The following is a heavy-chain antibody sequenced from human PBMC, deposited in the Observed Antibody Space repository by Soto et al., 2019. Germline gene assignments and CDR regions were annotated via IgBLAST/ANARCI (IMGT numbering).Heavy chain of an antibody. CDR2: ISAYNGNT. CDR1: GYTFTSYG. CDR3: ARDREQQLVIGWFDP. J-gene: IGHJ5*02. V-gene: IGHV1-18*04. D-gene: IGHD6-13*01. Sequence: ASVKVACKASGYTFTSYGISWLRQSAGQGLEWVGWISAYNGNTNYAQKLQGRVTMTTDTATSTAYMELRSLSSDDTAVYYCARDREQQLVIGWFDPWGQGTLVTVSS.